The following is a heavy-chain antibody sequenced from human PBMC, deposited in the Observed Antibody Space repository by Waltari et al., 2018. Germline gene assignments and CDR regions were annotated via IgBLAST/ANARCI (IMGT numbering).Heavy chain of an antibody. D-gene: IGHD2-21*02. CDR2: GGTAGDT. CDR1: GFTFRSYD. V-gene: IGHV3-13*01. J-gene: IGHJ4*02. CDR3: ARGLRGFDY. Sequence: EVQLVESGGGLVQPGGSLRLTCAASGFTFRSYDMHWVRQATGKGLEWVSAGGTAGDTYYPGSVKGRFTISREDAKNSLYLQMNSLRAGDTAVYYCARGLRGFDYWGQGTLVTVSS.